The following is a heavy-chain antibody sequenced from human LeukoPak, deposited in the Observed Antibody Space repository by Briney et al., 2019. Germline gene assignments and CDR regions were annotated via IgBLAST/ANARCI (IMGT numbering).Heavy chain of an antibody. J-gene: IGHJ4*02. D-gene: IGHD3-22*01. CDR2: YTTGNT. Sequence: GGSLRLSCTVSGFTVSSNSMSWVRQAPGKGLEWVSFYTTGNTHNSDSVKGRFTISRDSSKNTLYLQMNSLRAEDTAVYYCARRAGDYSHPYDYWGQGTLVTVSS. CDR3: ARRAGDYSHPYDY. V-gene: IGHV3-53*01. CDR1: GFTVSSNS.